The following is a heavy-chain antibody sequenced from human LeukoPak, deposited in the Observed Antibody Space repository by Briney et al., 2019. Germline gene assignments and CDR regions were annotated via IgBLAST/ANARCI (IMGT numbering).Heavy chain of an antibody. D-gene: IGHD3-22*01. V-gene: IGHV3-30*18. Sequence: GGPLRLSWAAAGFTFSSYGMRWVRQAPGKRLERVAVISYDGTNNYYADSVKGRFTISRDSSKNTLYLQMNSLRAEDTAVYYCAKSRSDDSSGYFDYWGQGTLVTVSS. J-gene: IGHJ4*02. CDR3: AKSRSDDSSGYFDY. CDR2: ISYDGTNN. CDR1: GFTFSSYG.